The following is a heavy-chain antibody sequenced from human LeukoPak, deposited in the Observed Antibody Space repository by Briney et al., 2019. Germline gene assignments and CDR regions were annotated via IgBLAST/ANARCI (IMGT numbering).Heavy chain of an antibody. CDR3: AREPSSSSWYFPDY. CDR2: INSDGSDT. J-gene: IGHJ4*02. V-gene: IGHV3-74*01. D-gene: IGHD6-13*01. CDR1: GFTFSSYW. Sequence: PGGSLRLSCAASGFTFSSYWMHWVRQAPGKGLVWVSRINSDGSDTSYADSVKGRFTISRDNAQNTLYLQMNSLRAEDTAVYYCAREPSSSSWYFPDYWGQGTLVTVSS.